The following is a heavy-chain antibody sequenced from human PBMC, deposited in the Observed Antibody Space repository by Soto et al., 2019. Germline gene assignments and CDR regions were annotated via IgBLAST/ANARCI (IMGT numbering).Heavy chain of an antibody. CDR1: GSTFSNDN. Sequence: LGGSLRLSCAASGSTFSNDNMNWVRQAPGKGLEWVSYISSSSRIINYADSVKGRFTISRDNAKNSLYLQMNSLRDEDTAVYYCAKDGGGDYVFYYWGQGALVTVSS. V-gene: IGHV3-48*02. D-gene: IGHD4-17*01. CDR3: AKDGGGDYVFYY. CDR2: ISSSSRII. J-gene: IGHJ4*02.